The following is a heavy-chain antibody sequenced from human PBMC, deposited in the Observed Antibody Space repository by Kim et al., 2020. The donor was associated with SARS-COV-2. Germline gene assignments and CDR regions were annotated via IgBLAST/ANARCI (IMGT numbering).Heavy chain of an antibody. CDR3: ARRRAKNFDY. CDR1: GFTFSSYS. Sequence: GGSLRLSCAASGFTFSSYSMNWVRQAPGKGLEWVSYISSSSSTIYYADSVKGRFTISRDNAKNSLDLQMNSLRDEDTAVYYCARRRAKNFDYWGQGTLVTVSS. V-gene: IGHV3-48*02. CDR2: ISSSSSTI. J-gene: IGHJ4*02.